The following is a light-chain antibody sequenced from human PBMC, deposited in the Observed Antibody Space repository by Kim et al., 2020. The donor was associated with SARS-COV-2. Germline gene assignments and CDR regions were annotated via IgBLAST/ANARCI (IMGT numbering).Light chain of an antibody. CDR3: QQSYTTPRT. CDR2: AAS. V-gene: IGKV1-39*01. Sequence: TSLGDRVTITCRASQSIPNYLSWYQQKPGKAPNLLIYAASSLQSGVPSRFSGSGSGADFTLTISSLQPEDFATYYCQQSYTTPRTFGQGTRLEIK. CDR1: QSIPNY. J-gene: IGKJ5*01.